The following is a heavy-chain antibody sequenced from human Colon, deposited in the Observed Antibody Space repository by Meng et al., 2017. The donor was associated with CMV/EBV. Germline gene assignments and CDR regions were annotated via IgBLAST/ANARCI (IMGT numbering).Heavy chain of an antibody. J-gene: IGHJ4*02. V-gene: IGHV1-69*12. Sequence: QVQLERSGAEVKKPGSSVKVSCKASKGTFTSFPISWVRQGPGQGFEWVGGIITISGTTDYAQKFQGRVTITADESTSTAYMKLSNLRSEDTAIYYCARVICGGDCYLDYWGRGTLVTVSS. CDR2: IITISGTT. D-gene: IGHD2-21*02. CDR3: ARVICGGDCYLDY. CDR1: KGTFTSFP.